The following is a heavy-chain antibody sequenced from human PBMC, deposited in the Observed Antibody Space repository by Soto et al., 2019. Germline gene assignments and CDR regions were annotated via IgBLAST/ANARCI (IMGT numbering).Heavy chain of an antibody. V-gene: IGHV3-30*18. D-gene: IGHD3-3*01. CDR3: AKEGEYYDFWSGYYMYYLDY. J-gene: IGHJ4*02. CDR1: GFTFSSYG. Sequence: QVQLVESGGGVVQPGRSLRLSCAASGFTFSSYGMHWVRQAPGEGLEWVAVISYDGSNKYYADSVKGRFTISRDNSKNTLYLQMNSLRAEDTAVYYCAKEGEYYDFWSGYYMYYLDYWGQGTLVTVSS. CDR2: ISYDGSNK.